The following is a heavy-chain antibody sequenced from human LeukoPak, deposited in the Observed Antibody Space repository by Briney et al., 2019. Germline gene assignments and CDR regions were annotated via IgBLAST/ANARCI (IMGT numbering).Heavy chain of an antibody. CDR1: GYTFTGYD. J-gene: IGHJ5*02. D-gene: IGHD2-2*01. V-gene: IGHV1-18*01. Sequence: ASVKVSCKASGYTFTGYDIDWVRQAPGQGLEWMGWISVKNGNTKYAQDLQGRVIMTIDTSTTTAYMELRTLRSDDTAVYYCARDRMPFEVPAAMYTWGEGTLVTFSS. CDR3: ARDRMPFEVPAAMYT. CDR2: ISVKNGNT.